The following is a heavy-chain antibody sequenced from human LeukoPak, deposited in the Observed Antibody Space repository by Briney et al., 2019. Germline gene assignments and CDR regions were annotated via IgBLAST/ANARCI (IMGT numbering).Heavy chain of an antibody. D-gene: IGHD5-18*01. CDR1: GFTFSSYS. CDR3: ARDTHSYIYGTPNY. Sequence: GGSLRLSCAASGFTFSSYSMSWVRQAPGKGLEWVSGVNWSGGSTGYADSVKGRFTISRDNAKNSLYLQMNSLRAEDTALYYCARDTHSYIYGTPNYWGQGTLVTVSS. V-gene: IGHV3-20*04. CDR2: VNWSGGST. J-gene: IGHJ4*02.